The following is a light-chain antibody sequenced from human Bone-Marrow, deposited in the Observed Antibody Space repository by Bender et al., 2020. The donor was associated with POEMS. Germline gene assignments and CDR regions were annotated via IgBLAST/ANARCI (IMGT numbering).Light chain of an antibody. V-gene: IGLV2-11*01. J-gene: IGLJ1*01. CDR2: DVH. CDR1: SSDVGGYDY. CDR3: CSYAGDNNLV. Sequence: QSALTQPRSVSGSPGLLVTISCTGTSSDVGGYDYVSWYQHHPGKAPKLMLYDVHYRPSGVPDRFSGSKSGNTASLTISGLQADDEADYYCCSYAGDNNLVFGTGTRVTVL.